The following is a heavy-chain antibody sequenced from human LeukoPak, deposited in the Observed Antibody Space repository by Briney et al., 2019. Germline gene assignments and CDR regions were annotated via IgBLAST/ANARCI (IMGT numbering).Heavy chain of an antibody. CDR1: GFTFSSYW. CDR3: ARDFWSGYPNNNNWFDP. Sequence: GGSLRLSCAASGFTFSSYWMHWVRQAPGKGLVWVSRINSDGSSTSYADSVKGRFTISRDNAKNTLYLQMNSLRAEDTAVYYCARDFWSGYPNNNNWFDPWGQGTLVTISS. J-gene: IGHJ5*02. V-gene: IGHV3-74*01. CDR2: INSDGSST. D-gene: IGHD3-3*01.